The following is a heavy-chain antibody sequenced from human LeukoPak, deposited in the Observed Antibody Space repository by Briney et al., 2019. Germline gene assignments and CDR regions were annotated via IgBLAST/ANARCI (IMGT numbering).Heavy chain of an antibody. Sequence: GESLKISCKGSGYSFTNYWIAWVRQMPGRGLEWMVIINPSDSDTRYSPSFQGQVTISADKSISTAYLEWSSLKASDSAMYYCARAWNFDYWGQGTLVTVSS. V-gene: IGHV5-51*01. J-gene: IGHJ4*02. CDR3: ARAWNFDY. CDR2: INPSDSDT. D-gene: IGHD1-1*01. CDR1: GYSFTNYW.